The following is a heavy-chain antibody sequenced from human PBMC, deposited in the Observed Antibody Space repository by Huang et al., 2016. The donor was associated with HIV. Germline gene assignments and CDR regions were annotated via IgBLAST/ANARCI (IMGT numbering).Heavy chain of an antibody. CDR1: GSSISSSYY. CDR2: IYYRGNI. V-gene: IGHV4-39*01. Sequence: QLQLQESGPGLVKPSETLSLTCTVSGSSISSSYYWGWIRQPPGKGLEWIGNIYYRGNISYNPSLKSRGTISVDTSKNHISLKVDSVTAADTAVYYCARPLTGTTALGYWGQGTLVTVSS. J-gene: IGHJ4*02. CDR3: ARPLTGTTALGY. D-gene: IGHD1-20*01.